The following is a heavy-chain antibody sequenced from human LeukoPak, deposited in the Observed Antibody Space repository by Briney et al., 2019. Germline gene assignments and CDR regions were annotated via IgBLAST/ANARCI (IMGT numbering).Heavy chain of an antibody. J-gene: IGHJ4*02. D-gene: IGHD6-13*01. CDR2: INWNGGTT. V-gene: IGHV3-20*04. Sequence: GGSLGLSCAASGFTFDNYGMSWVRQAPGKGLEWVSGINWNGGTTGYADSVKGRFTISRDNAKNSLYLQMNSLRAEDTALYYCARDHESSNPTYWGQGTLVTVSS. CDR3: ARDHESSNPTY. CDR1: GFTFDNYG.